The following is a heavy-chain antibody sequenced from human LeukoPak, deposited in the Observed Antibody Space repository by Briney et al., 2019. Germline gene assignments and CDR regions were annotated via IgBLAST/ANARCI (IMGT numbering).Heavy chain of an antibody. V-gene: IGHV3-23*01. D-gene: IGHD2/OR15-2a*01. J-gene: IGHJ4*02. CDR2: ISDSGESA. CDR1: GFTITNYA. Sequence: PGGSLRLSCAASGFTITNYATSWVRQAPGRGLEWVSSISDSGESAYYADSVKGRFTISRDNSKNTLYLQMNSLRAEDTAVYYCAKDSSPTGYYFDYWGQGTLVTVSS. CDR3: AKDSSPTGYYFDY.